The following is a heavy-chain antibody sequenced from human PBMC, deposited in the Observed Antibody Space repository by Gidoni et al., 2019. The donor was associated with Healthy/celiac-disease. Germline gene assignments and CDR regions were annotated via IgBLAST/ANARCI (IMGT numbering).Heavy chain of an antibody. CDR2: ISYDGSNK. D-gene: IGHD6-19*01. CDR1: GFTFRSYG. Sequence: QVQLVESGGGVVQPGRCLSLSCAASGFTFRSYGMHWVRQAPGKGLAWVAVISYDGSNKYYADSVKGRFTISRDNSKNTLYLQMNSLRADDMAVYYCAKDLVAASYYYYGMDVWGQGTTVTVSS. J-gene: IGHJ6*02. CDR3: AKDLVAASYYYYGMDV. V-gene: IGHV3-30*18.